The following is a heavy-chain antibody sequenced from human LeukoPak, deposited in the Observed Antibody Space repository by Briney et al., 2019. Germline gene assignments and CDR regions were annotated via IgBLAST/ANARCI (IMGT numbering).Heavy chain of an antibody. Sequence: ASVKVSCKASGGTFSSYAISWVRQAPGQGLEWMGGITPIFGTANYAQKFQGRVTITADESTSTAYMELSSLRSEDTAVYYCARSPRYCSSTSCYNAFDIWGQGTMVTVSS. CDR2: ITPIFGTA. V-gene: IGHV1-69*13. CDR1: GGTFSSYA. D-gene: IGHD2-2*02. CDR3: ARSPRYCSSTSCYNAFDI. J-gene: IGHJ3*02.